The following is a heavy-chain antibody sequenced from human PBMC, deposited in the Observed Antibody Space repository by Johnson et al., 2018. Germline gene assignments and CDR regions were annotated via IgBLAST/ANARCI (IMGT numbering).Heavy chain of an antibody. CDR3: AKDSGSGYSNYYYSVDG. CDR1: GFTFSSHG. J-gene: IGHJ6*03. V-gene: IGHV3-33*06. CDR2: IWSDGSKK. Sequence: QVQLVESGGGVVQPGRSLRLSCAASGFTFSSHGMHWVRQAPGKGLEWVAVIWSDGSKKYYADSVKGRFTVSRDNSKNTLYLQMDSLRAEDTAVYYCAKDSGSGYSNYYYSVDGWGKGTTVTVSS. D-gene: IGHD3-3*01.